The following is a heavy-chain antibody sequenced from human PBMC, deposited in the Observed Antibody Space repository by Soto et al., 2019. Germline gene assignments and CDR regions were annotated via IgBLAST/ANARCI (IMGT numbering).Heavy chain of an antibody. J-gene: IGHJ6*02. CDR3: ASPTRMIVGPQAPPPFDMDV. V-gene: IGHV1-46*01. CDR1: GYTFTSYY. D-gene: IGHD3-22*01. CDR2: INPSGGST. Sequence: QVQLVQSGAEVKKPGASVKVSCKASGYTFTSYYMHWVRQAPGQGLEWMGIINPSGGSTSYAQKFQGRVTMTKDTSTSTVYLELSSLRSEDTAVYYSASPTRMIVGPQAPPPFDMDVWGQGTTVTVSS.